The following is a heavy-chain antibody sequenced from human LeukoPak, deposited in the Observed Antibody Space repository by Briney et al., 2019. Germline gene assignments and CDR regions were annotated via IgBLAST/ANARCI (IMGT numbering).Heavy chain of an antibody. D-gene: IGHD6-6*01. CDR1: GFTFSTYG. Sequence: GGSLRLSCAASGFTFSTYGMSWVRQAPGKGLEWVAIIGGSGETTIYGDSVKGRFTISRDNSKNTLYLQMNSLRAEDTAVYYCVSNPYSSSSQKYYYYYGMDVWGQGTTVTVSS. CDR3: VSNPYSSSSQKYYYYYGMDV. V-gene: IGHV3-23*01. CDR2: IGGSGETT. J-gene: IGHJ6*02.